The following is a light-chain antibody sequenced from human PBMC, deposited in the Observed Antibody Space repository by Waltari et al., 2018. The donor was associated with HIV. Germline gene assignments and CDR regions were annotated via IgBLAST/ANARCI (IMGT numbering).Light chain of an antibody. J-gene: IGKJ1*01. CDR3: QQYNNWPPWT. Sequence: EAVMTHSPATLSVSPGQRVTLSCSASQNVSSDLAWRQQRPGQAPRLLIYDAMTRAAGIPARISGRGSGTEFSLTISSLQSEDVAIYYCQQYNNWPPWTFGQGTK. CDR1: QNVSSD. V-gene: IGKV3D-15*01. CDR2: DAM.